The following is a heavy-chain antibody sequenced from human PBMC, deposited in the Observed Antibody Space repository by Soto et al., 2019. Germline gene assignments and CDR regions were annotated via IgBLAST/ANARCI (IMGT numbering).Heavy chain of an antibody. V-gene: IGHV3-7*01. CDR2: IKRDGSGK. CDR3: ASNIFYDFWSGYDAFDI. J-gene: IGHJ3*02. Sequence: EVQLVESGGDFVQPGGSLRLSCVASGFILSSYWMSWVRQAPGKGLEWVDNIKRDGSGKYYVDSVKGRFTISRDNAKNSLSLQMNSLRAEDTAVYYCASNIFYDFWSGYDAFDIWGRGTMVTVSS. CDR1: GFILSSYW. D-gene: IGHD3-3*01.